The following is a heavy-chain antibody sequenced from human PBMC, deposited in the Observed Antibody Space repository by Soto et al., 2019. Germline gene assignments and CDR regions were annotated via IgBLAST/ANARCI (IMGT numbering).Heavy chain of an antibody. CDR1: GFSLSTNGVG. D-gene: IGHD4-17*01. Sequence: KESGPTLVNPTQTLTLTCTFSGFSLSTNGVGVGWIRQPPGKALEWLALIYWDNDERYSPSLKSRLIITKDTSKNQVVLTMTNMDPVDTATYYCAHRRVGYGDPDYDFEYWGQGILVTVSS. CDR3: AHRRVGYGDPDYDFEY. J-gene: IGHJ4*02. CDR2: IYWDNDE. V-gene: IGHV2-5*02.